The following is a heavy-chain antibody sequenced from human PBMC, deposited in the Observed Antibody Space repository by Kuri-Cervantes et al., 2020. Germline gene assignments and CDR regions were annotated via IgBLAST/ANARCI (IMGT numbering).Heavy chain of an antibody. D-gene: IGHD3-3*01. CDR3: AKEGRFLEWLAYFDY. CDR1: GFTFSSYA. J-gene: IGHJ4*02. V-gene: IGHV3-30*02. Sequence: GGSLRLSCAASGFTFSSYAMHWVRQAPGKGLEWVAVIWYDGSKKYYADSVKGRFTISRDNSKNTLYLQMNSLRAEDTAVYYCAKEGRFLEWLAYFDYWGQGTLVTVSS. CDR2: IWYDGSKK.